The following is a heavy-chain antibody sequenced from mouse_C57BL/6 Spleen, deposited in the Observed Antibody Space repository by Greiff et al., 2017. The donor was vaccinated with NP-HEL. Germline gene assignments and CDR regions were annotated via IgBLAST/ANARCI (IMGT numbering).Heavy chain of an antibody. J-gene: IGHJ2*01. Sequence: LVKPGASVKISCKASGYTFTDYYMNWVKQSHGKSLEWIGDINPNNGGTSYNQKFKGKATLTVDKSSSTAYMELRSLTSEDSAVYYCARWGYGFDYWGQGTTLTVSS. D-gene: IGHD1-1*01. CDR3: ARWGYGFDY. CDR1: GYTFTDYY. CDR2: INPNNGGT. V-gene: IGHV1-26*01.